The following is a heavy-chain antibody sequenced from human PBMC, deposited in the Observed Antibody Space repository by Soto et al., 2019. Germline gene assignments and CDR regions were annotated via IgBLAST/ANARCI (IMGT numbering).Heavy chain of an antibody. CDR2: IIPILGIA. Sequence: QVQLVQSGAEVKKPGSSVKVSCKASGGTFSSYTISWVRQAPGQGLEWMGRIIPILGIANYAQKFQGRVTITADKSTSTAYMELSSPRSEDTAVYYCARGASQNWFDPWGQGTLVTVSS. CDR3: ARGASQNWFDP. CDR1: GGTFSSYT. J-gene: IGHJ5*02. V-gene: IGHV1-69*02.